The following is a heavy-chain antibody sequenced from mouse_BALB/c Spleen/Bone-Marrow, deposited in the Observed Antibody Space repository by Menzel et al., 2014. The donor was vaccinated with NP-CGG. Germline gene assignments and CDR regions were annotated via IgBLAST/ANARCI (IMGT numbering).Heavy chain of an antibody. CDR1: GFTFSSFG. D-gene: IGHD4-1*01. Sequence: DVMLVESGGGLVQPGGSRKLSCAASGFTFSSFGMHWVRRAPERGLEWVAYISSGSRTIFYADTVKGQFTISRDNPKNTLFLQMTSLRSEDTAMYYCTRGGNWEDFDYWGQGTTLTVSS. V-gene: IGHV5-17*02. CDR3: TRGGNWEDFDY. CDR2: ISSGSRTI. J-gene: IGHJ2*01.